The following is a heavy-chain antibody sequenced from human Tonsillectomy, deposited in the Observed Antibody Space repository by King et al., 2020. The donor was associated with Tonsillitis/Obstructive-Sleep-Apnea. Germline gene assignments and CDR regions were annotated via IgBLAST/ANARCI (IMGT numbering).Heavy chain of an antibody. J-gene: IGHJ6*02. CDR1: GFTFRSYA. D-gene: IGHD2-15*01. CDR3: ARCSGAGVHRWHYAMDV. CDR2: IDKDGSAK. Sequence: VQLVESGGGVVQPGRSLRLSCAPPGFTFRSYAMTWVRQAPGKGRGWGANIDKDGSAKVYADSVRVRFTISRDNANNLLFLQMTNLRAEDTAMYFCARCSGAGVHRWHYAMDVWGQGTTVTVS. V-gene: IGHV3-7*01.